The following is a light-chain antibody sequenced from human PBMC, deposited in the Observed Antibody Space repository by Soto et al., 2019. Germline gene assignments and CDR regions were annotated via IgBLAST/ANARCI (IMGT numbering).Light chain of an antibody. CDR2: AAS. J-gene: IGKJ2*01. CDR1: QGISSY. V-gene: IGKV1-8*01. CDR3: QQYYTYPQT. Sequence: AIRMTQSPSSFSASTGDRVTITCRASQGISSYLAWYQQKPGKAPKLLVYAASTLQYGVTSRFSGSGSGTDFTLTISCLQSEDFATYFCQQYYTYPQTVGQWTKLEIK.